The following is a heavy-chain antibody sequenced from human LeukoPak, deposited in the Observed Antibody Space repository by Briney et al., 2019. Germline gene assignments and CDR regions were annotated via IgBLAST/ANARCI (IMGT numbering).Heavy chain of an antibody. Sequence: ASVKVSCKVSGYTLTELSMHWVRQAPGQGLEWMGWINPNSGGTNYAQKFQGKVTMTRDTSISTAYMELSRLRSDDTAVYYCARDWVSSGWQPWGQGTLVTVSS. J-gene: IGHJ5*02. V-gene: IGHV1-2*02. CDR1: GYTLTELS. CDR2: INPNSGGT. CDR3: ARDWVSSGWQP. D-gene: IGHD6-19*01.